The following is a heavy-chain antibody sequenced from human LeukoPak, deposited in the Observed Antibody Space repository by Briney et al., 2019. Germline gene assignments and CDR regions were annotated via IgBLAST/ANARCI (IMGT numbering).Heavy chain of an antibody. Sequence: GRSLRLSCAVSGFTFSSYGIHWVRQAPGKGLEWVAVISYDGSNKNYADSVKGRFTISRDNSKNTLSLQMNSLRPEDTAVYFCAKDQAAFGDYDFDYWGQGTLVTVSP. V-gene: IGHV3-30*18. CDR2: ISYDGSNK. CDR1: GFTFSSYG. CDR3: AKDQAAFGDYDFDY. D-gene: IGHD4-17*01. J-gene: IGHJ4*02.